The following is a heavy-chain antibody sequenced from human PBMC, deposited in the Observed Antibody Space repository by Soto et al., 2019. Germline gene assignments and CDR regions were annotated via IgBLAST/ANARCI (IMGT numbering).Heavy chain of an antibody. D-gene: IGHD2-2*01. CDR1: GFTFDRYG. CDR2: IWSDGSTE. J-gene: IGHJ5*02. CDR3: ARGRIPSAIFDWFDP. V-gene: IGHV3-33*01. Sequence: GESLKISCAASGFTFDRYGMHWVRQAPGKGLEWVAVIWSDGSTEYYADSVKGRFTISRDNSKNTMYLQMNSLRGEDTGVYHCARGRIPSAIFDWFDPWGQGTLVTVSS.